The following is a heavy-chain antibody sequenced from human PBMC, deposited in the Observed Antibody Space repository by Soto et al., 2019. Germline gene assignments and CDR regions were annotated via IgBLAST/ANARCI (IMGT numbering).Heavy chain of an antibody. CDR2: ISGSGGST. CDR1: GFTFSSYA. Sequence: GGSLRLSCAASGFTFSSYAMSWVRQAPGKGLEWVSAISGSGGSTYYADSVKGRFTISRDNSKNTLYLQMNSLRAEDTAVYYCAKDLRSGYSPYYFDYWGQGTLVTVYS. D-gene: IGHD5-18*01. CDR3: AKDLRSGYSPYYFDY. J-gene: IGHJ4*02. V-gene: IGHV3-23*01.